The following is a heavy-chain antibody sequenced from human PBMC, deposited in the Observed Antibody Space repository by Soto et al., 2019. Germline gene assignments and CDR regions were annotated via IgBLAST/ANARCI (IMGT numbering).Heavy chain of an antibody. Sequence: QVQLVQSGAEVKKPGSSVKVSCKASGGTFSSCAISWVRQAPGQGLEWMGGIIPIFGPANYAQKFQGRVTITADESTSTAYMELSRLRSEDTAVYYCARHVPAAGYYYGMDVWGQGTTVTVSS. V-gene: IGHV1-69*12. CDR1: GGTFSSCA. CDR3: ARHVPAAGYYYGMDV. D-gene: IGHD2-2*01. J-gene: IGHJ6*02. CDR2: IIPIFGPA.